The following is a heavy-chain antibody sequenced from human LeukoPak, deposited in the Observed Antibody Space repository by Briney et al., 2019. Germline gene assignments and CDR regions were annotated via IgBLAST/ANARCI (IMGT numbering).Heavy chain of an antibody. J-gene: IGHJ3*01. CDR2: INPNSGDT. CDR1: GYTFTAYY. V-gene: IGHV1-2*06. D-gene: IGHD5-12*01. Sequence: GASVKVSCKASGYTFTAYYMHWVRQVPGQGLEWMGRINPNSGDTDYAQKFQGRAIMTRDTSISTAYMEVSRLRSDDTAVYYCARVDSGHDYGPSWGQGTTVTVSS. CDR3: ARVDSGHDYGPS.